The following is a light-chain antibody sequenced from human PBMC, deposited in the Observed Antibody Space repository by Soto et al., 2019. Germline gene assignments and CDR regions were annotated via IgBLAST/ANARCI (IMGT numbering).Light chain of an antibody. CDR3: GSWDSSLSAYV. J-gene: IGLJ1*01. CDR1: SSNIGGNS. CDR2: DDD. Sequence: QSVLTQPPSVSAAPGQKVTISCSGSSSNIGGNSVSWYQQLPGTAPKLLIYDDDERPSGIPDRFSGSKSGTSATLGITGFQTGDEADYYCGSWDSSLSAYVFATGTNVTVL. V-gene: IGLV1-51*01.